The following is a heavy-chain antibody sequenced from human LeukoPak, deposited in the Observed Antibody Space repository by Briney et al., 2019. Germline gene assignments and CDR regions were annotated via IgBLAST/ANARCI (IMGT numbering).Heavy chain of an antibody. J-gene: IGHJ4*02. Sequence: GGSLRLSCAASGFTFTSYGMHWVRQAPGKGLEWGAVISHDGGNKHYGDSVKGRFTISRDNPENTVYLQMNSLRVEDTAEYYCAKEGYYGSGSFPDYWGQGTLVTVSS. CDR1: GFTFTSYG. CDR2: ISHDGGNK. V-gene: IGHV3-30*18. CDR3: AKEGYYGSGSFPDY. D-gene: IGHD3-10*01.